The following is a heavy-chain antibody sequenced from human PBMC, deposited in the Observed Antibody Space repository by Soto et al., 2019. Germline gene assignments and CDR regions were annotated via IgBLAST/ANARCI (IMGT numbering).Heavy chain of an antibody. CDR2: ISGSGGST. CDR1: GFTFSSYA. V-gene: IGHV3-23*01. CDR3: AKVPYSNYYGMDV. J-gene: IGHJ6*02. D-gene: IGHD4-4*01. Sequence: EVQLLESGGGLVQPGGSLRLSCAASGFTFSSYAMSWVRQAPGKGLEWVSAISGSGGSTYYADSVKGRFTISRDNSKNTLYLQMNSQRAEDTAVYYCAKVPYSNYYGMDVWGQGTTVTVSS.